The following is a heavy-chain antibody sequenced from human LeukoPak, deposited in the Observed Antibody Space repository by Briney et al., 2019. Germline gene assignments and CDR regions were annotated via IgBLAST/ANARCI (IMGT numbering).Heavy chain of an antibody. J-gene: IGHJ3*02. Sequence: GGSLRLSCAASGFTFSSYGMHWVRQAPGKGLEWVAVISYDGSNKYYADSVKGRFTISRDNSKNTLYLQMNSLRAEDTAVYYCARGHTRYSSSWYQGDAFDIWGQGTMVTVSS. CDR3: ARGHTRYSSSWYQGDAFDI. D-gene: IGHD6-13*01. CDR2: ISYDGSNK. CDR1: GFTFSSYG. V-gene: IGHV3-30*03.